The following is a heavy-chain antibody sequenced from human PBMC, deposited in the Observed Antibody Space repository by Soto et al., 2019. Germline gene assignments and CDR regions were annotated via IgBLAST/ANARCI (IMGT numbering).Heavy chain of an antibody. CDR1: GGSISSGDYY. D-gene: IGHD3-22*01. CDR2: IYYSGST. CDR3: ASLWDSSRDAFDI. Sequence: QVQLQESGPGLVKPSQTLSLTCTVSGGSISSGDYYWSWIRQPPGKGLEWIGYIYYSGSTYYNPSLKSRVXXSXDXFKNQFPLKLSSVTAADTAVYYCASLWDSSRDAFDIWGQGTMVTVSS. V-gene: IGHV4-30-4*01. J-gene: IGHJ3*02.